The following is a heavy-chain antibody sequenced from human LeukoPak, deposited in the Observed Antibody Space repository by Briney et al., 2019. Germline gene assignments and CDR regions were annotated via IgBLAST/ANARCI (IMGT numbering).Heavy chain of an antibody. V-gene: IGHV3-53*01. Sequence: GGSLRLSCAASGFTVSSNYMSWVRQAPGKGLEWVSVIYSGGSTSYADSVKGRFTISRDNSKNTLYLQMNSLRVEDTAVYYCAKDRGRTWVQVANWGQGTLVTVSS. CDR3: AKDRGRTWVQVAN. D-gene: IGHD2-15*01. CDR2: IYSGGST. J-gene: IGHJ4*02. CDR1: GFTVSSNY.